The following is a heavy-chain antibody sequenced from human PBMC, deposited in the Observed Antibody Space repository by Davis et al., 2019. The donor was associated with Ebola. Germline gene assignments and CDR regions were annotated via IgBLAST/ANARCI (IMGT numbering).Heavy chain of an antibody. D-gene: IGHD5-12*01. CDR1: GYTFKNYA. J-gene: IGHJ3*02. Sequence: ASVKVSCKASGYTFKNYAISRVRQAPGQGLEWMGWMSAYNGNTNYAQILQGRVTVTRDTSTTTVYMDLSSLRSEDTALYYCTTPGGQDSGYDVFDIWGQGTMVTVSS. CDR3: TTPGGQDSGYDVFDI. CDR2: MSAYNGNT. V-gene: IGHV1-18*01.